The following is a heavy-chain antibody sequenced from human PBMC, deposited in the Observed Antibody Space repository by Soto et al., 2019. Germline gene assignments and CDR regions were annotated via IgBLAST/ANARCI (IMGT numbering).Heavy chain of an antibody. CDR2: INTGNGDT. CDR1: GYTFTSYA. J-gene: IGHJ4*02. V-gene: IGHV1-3*04. CDR3: ARARGYSYGQVDS. Sequence: ASVKVSCQASGYTFTSYAMLWVRQAPGQKLEWMGWINTGNGDTKYSLKFQGRVTITRDTSASTAYMDLGSLRSEDTAVYYCARARGYSYGQVDSWGQGTLVTVSS. D-gene: IGHD5-18*01.